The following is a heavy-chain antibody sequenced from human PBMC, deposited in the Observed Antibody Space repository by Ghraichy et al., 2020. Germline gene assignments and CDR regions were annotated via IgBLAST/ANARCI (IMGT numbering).Heavy chain of an antibody. CDR1: GFTVSSYG. V-gene: IGHV3-30*18. D-gene: IGHD1-20*01. Sequence: GGSLRLSCAASGFTVSSYGMHWVRQAPGKGLEWIAFISYDGSKKKYADSVKGRFTVSRDNSKNTVYLKMNSLRAEDTAVFYCTKEGNVHYYNWRKSFDSWGQGTLVTVAS. CDR2: ISYDGSKK. CDR3: TKEGNVHYYNWRKSFDS. J-gene: IGHJ4*02.